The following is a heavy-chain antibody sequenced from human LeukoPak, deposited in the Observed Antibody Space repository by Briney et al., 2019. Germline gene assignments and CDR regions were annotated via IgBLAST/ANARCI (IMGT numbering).Heavy chain of an antibody. Sequence: GGSLRLSCAASGFTFSGSAMHWVRQASGKGLEWVGRIRSKANSYTTAYAASVKGRFTISRDDSKNTAYLQMNSLKTEDTAVYYCARVEVVIAIMDYYYYMDVWGKGTTVTVSS. D-gene: IGHD2-21*01. CDR1: GFTFSGSA. V-gene: IGHV3-73*01. J-gene: IGHJ6*03. CDR3: ARVEVVIAIMDYYYYMDV. CDR2: IRSKANSYTT.